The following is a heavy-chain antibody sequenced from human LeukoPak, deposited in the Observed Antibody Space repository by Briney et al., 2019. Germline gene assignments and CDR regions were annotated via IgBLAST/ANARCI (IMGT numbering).Heavy chain of an antibody. V-gene: IGHV3-53*01. CDR2: IYSGGST. CDR1: GFTVSSNY. J-gene: IGHJ4*02. D-gene: IGHD6-13*01. CDR3: ARRPIGYSSSWYSDY. Sequence: PGGSLRLSCAASGFTVSSNYMSWVRQAPGKGLEWVSVIYSGGSTYYADSVKGRFTISRDNSKNTLYLQMNSLRAEDTAVYYCARRPIGYSSSWYSDYWGQGTLVTVSS.